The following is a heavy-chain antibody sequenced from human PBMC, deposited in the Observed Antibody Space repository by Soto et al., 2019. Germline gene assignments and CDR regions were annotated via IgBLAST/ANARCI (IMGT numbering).Heavy chain of an antibody. CDR3: VRGSGYDYYVDY. Sequence: QLQLQESGPGLVKPSETLSLTCTVSGGSISSSSYYWGWIRQPPGKGLEWIGSIYYSGSTYYNPSLKSRVTVSVATSKIQFALKLSSVTAADTAVYYCVRGSGYDYYVDYWGQGTLVTVSS. J-gene: IGHJ4*02. D-gene: IGHD3-22*01. V-gene: IGHV4-39*01. CDR2: IYYSGST. CDR1: GGSISSSSYY.